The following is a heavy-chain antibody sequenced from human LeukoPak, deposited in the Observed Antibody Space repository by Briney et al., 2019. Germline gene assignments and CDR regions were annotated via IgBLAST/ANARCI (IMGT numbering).Heavy chain of an antibody. Sequence: PSETLSLTCTVSGGSISSYYWSWIRQPAGKGLEWIGRIYTSGSTNYNPSLKSRVTMSVDTSKNQFSLKLSSVTAADTAVYYCARETSYCSSTSCYMYYFDYWGQGTLVTVSS. V-gene: IGHV4-4*07. D-gene: IGHD2-2*02. CDR3: ARETSYCSSTSCYMYYFDY. CDR2: IYTSGST. CDR1: GGSISSYY. J-gene: IGHJ4*02.